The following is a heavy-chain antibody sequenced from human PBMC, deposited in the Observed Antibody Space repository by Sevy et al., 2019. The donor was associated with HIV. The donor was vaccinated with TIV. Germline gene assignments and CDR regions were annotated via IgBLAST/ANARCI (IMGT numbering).Heavy chain of an antibody. CDR1: GFTFSSYW. J-gene: IGHJ4*02. V-gene: IGHV3-74*01. Sequence: GGSLRLSCAASGFTFSSYWMHWVRQAPGKGLVWVSRINSDGSSTSYADSVKGRFTISRDNAKNTLYQQMNSLRAEDTAVYYCARAGYSSGWYGDWGQGTLVTVSS. CDR2: INSDGSST. CDR3: ARAGYSSGWYGD. D-gene: IGHD6-19*01.